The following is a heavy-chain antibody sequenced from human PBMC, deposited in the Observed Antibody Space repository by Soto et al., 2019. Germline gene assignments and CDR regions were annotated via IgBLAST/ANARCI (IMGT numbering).Heavy chain of an antibody. Sequence: SETLSLTCAVSGGSISSGGYSWSWIRQPPGKGLEWIGYIYHSGSTYYNPSLKSRVTISVDRSKNQFSLKLSSVTAADTAVYYCARDGWFGELPNWFDPWGQGTLVTVSS. D-gene: IGHD3-10*01. CDR2: IYHSGST. V-gene: IGHV4-30-2*01. CDR1: GGSISSGGYS. CDR3: ARDGWFGELPNWFDP. J-gene: IGHJ5*02.